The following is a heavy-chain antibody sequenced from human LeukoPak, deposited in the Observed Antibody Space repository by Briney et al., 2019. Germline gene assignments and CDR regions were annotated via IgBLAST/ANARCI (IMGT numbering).Heavy chain of an antibody. J-gene: IGHJ4*02. CDR1: GGSISSYY. D-gene: IGHD3-22*01. CDR3: ARGGYDSSGYFFDY. CDR2: IYYSGST. Sequence: SETLSLTCTVSGGSISSYYWGWIRQPPGKGLEWIGYIYYSGSTNYNPSLKSRVTISVDTSKNQFSLKLSSVTAADTAVYYCARGGYDSSGYFFDYWGQGTLVTVSS. V-gene: IGHV4-59*01.